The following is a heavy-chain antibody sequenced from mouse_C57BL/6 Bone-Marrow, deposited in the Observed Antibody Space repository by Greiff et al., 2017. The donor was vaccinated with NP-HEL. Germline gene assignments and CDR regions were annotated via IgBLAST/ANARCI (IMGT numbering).Heavy chain of an antibody. Sequence: EVQLQQSGPVLVKPGASVKMSCKASGYTFTDYYMNWVKQSHGKSLEWIGVINPYNGGTSYNQKFKGKATLTVDKSSSTAYMELNSLTSEDSAVYYCARVALVLRREGYFDVWGTGTTVTVAS. CDR3: ARVALVLRREGYFDV. J-gene: IGHJ1*03. CDR2: INPYNGGT. V-gene: IGHV1-19*01. D-gene: IGHD1-2*01. CDR1: GYTFTDYY.